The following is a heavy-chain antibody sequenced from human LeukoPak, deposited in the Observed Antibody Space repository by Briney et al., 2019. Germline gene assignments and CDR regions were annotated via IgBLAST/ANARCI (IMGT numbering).Heavy chain of an antibody. J-gene: IGHJ5*02. CDR2: IRTKAFGGTP. CDR3: SRGAAAGITGWFDP. Sequence: GRSLRLSCTTSGFTFGDYTMSWFRQAPGKGLEWVGFIRTKAFGGTPEYAASVKGRFTISGDDSTSIAYLQMNSLKTEDTAVYYCSRGAAAGITGWFDPWGQGTLVTVSS. D-gene: IGHD6-13*01. CDR1: GFTFGDYT. V-gene: IGHV3-49*03.